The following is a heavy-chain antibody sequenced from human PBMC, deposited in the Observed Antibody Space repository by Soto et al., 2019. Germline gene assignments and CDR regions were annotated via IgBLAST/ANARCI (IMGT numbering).Heavy chain of an antibody. D-gene: IGHD3-10*01. CDR2: ISPMFGAA. V-gene: IGHV1-69*19. Sequence: QVQLVQSGAEMKKPGSSVKVSCQSSGGTFNTYAMNWVRQAPGQGPEWMGDISPMFGAANYAPKFQGRVTITADESTGTSNIQLGTLTSEDTTQYFCAREVQVHTPAFGYWGQGTLVTVSS. J-gene: IGHJ4*02. CDR1: GGTFNTYA. CDR3: AREVQVHTPAFGY.